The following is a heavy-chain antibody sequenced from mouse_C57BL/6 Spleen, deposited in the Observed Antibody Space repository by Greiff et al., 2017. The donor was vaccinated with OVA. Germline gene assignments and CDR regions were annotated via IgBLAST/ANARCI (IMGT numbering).Heavy chain of an antibody. V-gene: IGHV1-50*01. D-gene: IGHD3-3*01. CDR2: IDPSSGDT. Sequence: VQLQQPGAELVRPGASVKLSCKASGYAFTSYWMQWVKQRPGQGLEWIGEIDPSSGDTNYNQKFKGKATLTVDKSSSTAYLQLSSLTSQDSEVYYGARRGLPDDAMDYWGQGTSVTVSS. CDR1: GYAFTSYW. CDR3: ARRGLPDDAMDY. J-gene: IGHJ4*01.